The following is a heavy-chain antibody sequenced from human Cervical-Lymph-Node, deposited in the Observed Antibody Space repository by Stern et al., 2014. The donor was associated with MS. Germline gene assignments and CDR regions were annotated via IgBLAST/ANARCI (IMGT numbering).Heavy chain of an antibody. V-gene: IGHV1-18*01. D-gene: IGHD3-22*01. CDR1: GYTFTSYG. CDR2: SSADNGNT. CDR3: ARSGRDYYDSSGYYEGDY. Sequence: QVQLVQSGAEVKKPGASVKVSCKASGYTFTSYGISWGRQAPGQGLEWMGWSSADNGNTNYAQKLQGRVTMTTDTYTSTAYMELRSLRSDDTAVYYCARSGRDYYDSSGYYEGDYWGQGTLVTVSS. J-gene: IGHJ4*02.